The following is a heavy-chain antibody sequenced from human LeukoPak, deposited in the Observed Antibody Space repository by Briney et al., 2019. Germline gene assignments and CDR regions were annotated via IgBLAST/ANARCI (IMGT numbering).Heavy chain of an antibody. D-gene: IGHD2-15*01. CDR1: GGSISSGGYY. CDR3: ARVNCGGGSCYRLWYFDL. Sequence: SETLSLTCTVSGGSISSGGYYWSWIRQHPGKGLEWIGYIHYSGSTYYNPSLKSRVTISVDMSKNQFSLKLSSMTVADTAVYYCARVNCGGGSCYRLWYFDLWGRGTLVTVSS. J-gene: IGHJ2*01. CDR2: IHYSGST. V-gene: IGHV4-31*03.